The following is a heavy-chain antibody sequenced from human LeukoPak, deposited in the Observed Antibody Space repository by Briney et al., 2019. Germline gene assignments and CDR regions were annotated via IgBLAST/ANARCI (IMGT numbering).Heavy chain of an antibody. CDR1: GYTFTGYY. Sequence: ASVKVSCKASGYTFTGYYMHWVRQAPGQGLEWMGWINPNSGGTNYAQKFQGRVTMTRDTSISTAYMELSRLRSDDTAVYYCARTFVVVTANDAFDIWGQGTMVTASS. CDR2: INPNSGGT. CDR3: ARTFVVVTANDAFDI. V-gene: IGHV1-2*02. D-gene: IGHD2-21*02. J-gene: IGHJ3*02.